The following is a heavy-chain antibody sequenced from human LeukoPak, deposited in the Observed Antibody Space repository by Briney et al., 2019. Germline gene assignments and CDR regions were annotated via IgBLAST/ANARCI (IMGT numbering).Heavy chain of an antibody. CDR2: ISSSSSYI. CDR1: GFTFSSYS. CDR3: ARVGSGSYRGTYYFDY. D-gene: IGHD1-26*01. J-gene: IGHJ4*02. V-gene: IGHV3-21*01. Sequence: PGGSLRLSCAASGFTFSSYSMNWVRQAPGKGLEWVSSISSSSSYIYYADSVKGRFTISRDNVKNSLYLQMNSLRAEDTAVYYCARVGSGSYRGTYYFDYWGQGTLVTVSS.